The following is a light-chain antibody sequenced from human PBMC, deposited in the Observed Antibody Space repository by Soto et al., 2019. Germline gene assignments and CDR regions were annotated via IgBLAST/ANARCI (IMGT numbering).Light chain of an antibody. CDR3: QQYVTSSPRT. CDR2: GGS. Sequence: EIVLAQSPGTLSFSPGERATLSCRASQSVSSSYLAWYQQKPGQAPRLLIYGGSSRATGIPDRFSGSGSGTDFTLTITRLEPEDFAVYYCQQYVTSSPRTFGQGTKVDNK. CDR1: QSVSSSY. V-gene: IGKV3-20*01. J-gene: IGKJ1*01.